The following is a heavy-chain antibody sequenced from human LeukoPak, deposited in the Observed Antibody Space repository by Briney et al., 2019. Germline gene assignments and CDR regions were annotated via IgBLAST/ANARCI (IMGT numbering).Heavy chain of an antibody. CDR1: GYTFTANY. V-gene: IGHV1-2*02. CDR3: TREDY. J-gene: IGHJ4*02. CDR2: INCNSGDI. Sequence: ASVRVSCKASGYTFTANYLFWVRQAPGQGLEWMGRINCNSGDIKYAQKFQDRVTVTRDTSISTVYMDLSSLTSDDTAVYYCTREDYWGQGTPVTVSS.